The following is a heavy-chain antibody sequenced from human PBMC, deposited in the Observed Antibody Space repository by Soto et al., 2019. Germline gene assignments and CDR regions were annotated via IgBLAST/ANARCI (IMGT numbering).Heavy chain of an antibody. Sequence: GGSLRLSCAASGFTFRNYGMNWVRQAPGKGLEWVSYIGIGSSTKYYADSVKGRFTISRDNAKNTLYLQMNSLRAEDTAVYYCAKALSVAAAGSVDYWGQGTLVTAPQ. CDR1: GFTFRNYG. V-gene: IGHV3-48*01. CDR2: IGIGSSTK. D-gene: IGHD6-13*01. CDR3: AKALSVAAAGSVDY. J-gene: IGHJ4*02.